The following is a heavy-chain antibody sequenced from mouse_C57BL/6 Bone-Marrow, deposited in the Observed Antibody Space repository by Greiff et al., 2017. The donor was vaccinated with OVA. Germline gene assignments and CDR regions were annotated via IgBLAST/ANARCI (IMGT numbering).Heavy chain of an antibody. CDR2: IDPENGDT. D-gene: IGHD1-1*01. CDR1: GFNIKDDY. V-gene: IGHV14-4*01. CDR3: AKLLRYHYYAMDD. J-gene: IGHJ4*01. Sequence: EVQLQQSGAELVRPGASVKLSCTASGFNIKDDYMHWVKQRPEQGLEWIGWIDPENGDTEYASKFQGKATITADTSSNTAYLQLSSLTSEDSAVYYCAKLLRYHYYAMDDWGQGTSVTVSS.